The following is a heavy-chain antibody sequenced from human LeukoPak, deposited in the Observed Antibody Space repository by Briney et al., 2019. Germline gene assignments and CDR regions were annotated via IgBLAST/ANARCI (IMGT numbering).Heavy chain of an antibody. CDR1: GYTLTELS. Sequence: ASVKVSCKVSGYTLTELSMHWVRQAPGKGLEWMGGFDPEDGETIYAQKFQGRVTITADESTSTAYMELSSLRSEDTAVYYCARVEGRITIFGVVTLDAFDIWGQGTMVTVSS. CDR3: ARVEGRITIFGVVTLDAFDI. J-gene: IGHJ3*02. V-gene: IGHV1-24*01. D-gene: IGHD3-3*01. CDR2: FDPEDGET.